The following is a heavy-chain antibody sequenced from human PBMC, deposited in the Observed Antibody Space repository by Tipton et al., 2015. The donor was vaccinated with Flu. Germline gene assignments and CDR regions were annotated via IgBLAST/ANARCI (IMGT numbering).Heavy chain of an antibody. CDR1: GGSISSGFYY. J-gene: IGHJ5*02. Sequence: TLSLTCTVSGGSISSGFYYWTWIRQPAGKGLEWIGRIYTSESTRYNPSLKSRVTMSVDTSKNQFYLRLTSVTAADTAVYYCARRDYSNYVSEPKSWFHPWGQGTLVTVSA. V-gene: IGHV4-61*02. D-gene: IGHD4-11*01. CDR2: IYTSEST. CDR3: ARRDYSNYVSEPKSWFHP.